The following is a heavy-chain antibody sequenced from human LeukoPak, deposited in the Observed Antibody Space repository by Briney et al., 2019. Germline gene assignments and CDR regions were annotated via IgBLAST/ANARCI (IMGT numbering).Heavy chain of an antibody. V-gene: IGHV3-9*01. Sequence: PGGSLRLSCAASGFIFNDYAMHWVRQGPGKGLEWVSGISWNSGGIGYADSVKGRFTISRDNAKNSLYLQMNSLRAEDTAVYYCARVRYGGNHRLSTLYAFDIWGQGTMVTVSS. CDR2: ISWNSGGI. D-gene: IGHD4-23*01. CDR3: ARVRYGGNHRLSTLYAFDI. J-gene: IGHJ3*02. CDR1: GFIFNDYA.